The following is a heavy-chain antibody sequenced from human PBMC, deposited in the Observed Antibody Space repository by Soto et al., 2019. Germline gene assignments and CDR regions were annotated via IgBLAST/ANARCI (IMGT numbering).Heavy chain of an antibody. CDR2: IWYDGSNK. D-gene: IGHD6-6*01. Sequence: PGGSLRLSCAAPGFTFSSYGMHWVRQAPGKGLEWVAVIWYDGSNKYYADSVKGRFTISRDNSKNTLYLQMNSLRAEDTAVYYCARDYTARLNGYYYGMDVWGQGTTVTVSS. CDR3: ARDYTARLNGYYYGMDV. V-gene: IGHV3-33*01. J-gene: IGHJ6*02. CDR1: GFTFSSYG.